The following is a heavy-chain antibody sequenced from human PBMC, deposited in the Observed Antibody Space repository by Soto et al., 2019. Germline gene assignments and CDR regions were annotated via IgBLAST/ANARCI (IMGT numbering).Heavy chain of an antibody. D-gene: IGHD2-2*01. CDR2: VSFDGNRQ. CDR1: GFTFSSFA. Sequence: QVQLVESGGGVVQPGKSLTLSCAASGFTFSSFAMHWVRQPPGKGLEWVAVVSFDGNRQYFSDSVTARFTISRDNSKNTASLQSTSLSYDYLALYYCTRLHRAVPALIGDYFDYWGQGTLVTVSS. J-gene: IGHJ4*02. V-gene: IGHV3-30*04. CDR3: TRLHRAVPALIGDYFDY.